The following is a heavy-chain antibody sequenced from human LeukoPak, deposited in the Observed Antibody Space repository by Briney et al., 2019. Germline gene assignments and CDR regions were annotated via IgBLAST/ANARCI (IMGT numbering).Heavy chain of an antibody. CDR3: AREPYPPPWYYFDY. D-gene: IGHD2-8*02. Sequence: ASVKVSCKASGYTFTGHYIHWVRQAPGQGLEWMGWINPNSGGTSCAQKFQGRVTMTRDTSISTAYMELSRLRSDDTAFYYCAREPYPPPWYYFDYWGQGTLVTVSS. V-gene: IGHV1-2*02. CDR2: INPNSGGT. J-gene: IGHJ4*02. CDR1: GYTFTGHY.